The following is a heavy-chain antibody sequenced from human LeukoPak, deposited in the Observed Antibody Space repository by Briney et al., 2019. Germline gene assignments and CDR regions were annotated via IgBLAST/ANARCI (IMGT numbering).Heavy chain of an antibody. CDR3: ARGMLMVYVTYWYFDL. CDR1: GFTFSSYA. J-gene: IGHJ2*01. D-gene: IGHD2-8*01. V-gene: IGHV3-23*01. Sequence: PGGSLRLSCAASGFTFSSYAMSWVRQAPGKGLEWVSAISGSGGSTYYADSVKGRFTISRDNSKDTLYLQMNSLRAEDTAVYYCARGMLMVYVTYWYFDLWGRGTLVTVSS. CDR2: ISGSGGST.